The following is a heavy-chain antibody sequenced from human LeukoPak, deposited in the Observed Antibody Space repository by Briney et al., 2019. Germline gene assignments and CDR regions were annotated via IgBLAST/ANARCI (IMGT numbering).Heavy chain of an antibody. D-gene: IGHD3-22*01. Sequence: GGSLRLSCAASGFNVGSNYINWVRQAPGKGLEWVSYISSSSSTIYYADSVKGRFTISRDNAKNSLYLQMNSLRAEDTAVYYCAGGLGYYDSSGYFGYWGQGTLVTVSS. CDR1: GFNVGSNY. J-gene: IGHJ4*02. V-gene: IGHV3-48*01. CDR3: AGGLGYYDSSGYFGY. CDR2: ISSSSSTI.